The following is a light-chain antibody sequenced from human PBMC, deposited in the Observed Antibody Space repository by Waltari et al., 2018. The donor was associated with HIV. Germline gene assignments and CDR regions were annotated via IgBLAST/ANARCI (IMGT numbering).Light chain of an antibody. CDR1: SGSVSSSYY. V-gene: IGLV8-61*01. J-gene: IGLJ3*02. CDR2: SPN. Sequence: QTVVTQEPSFSVSPGGTVTLTCGLSSGSVSSSYYPSWYQQTPGPAPRTLIYSPNPRSSGVPDRFSGSILGNKAALTITGAQADDESDYYCVLYMGNGISVFGGGTKLTVL. CDR3: VLYMGNGISV.